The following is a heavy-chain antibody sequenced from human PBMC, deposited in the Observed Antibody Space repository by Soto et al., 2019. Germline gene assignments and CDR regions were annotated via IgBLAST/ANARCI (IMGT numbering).Heavy chain of an antibody. CDR3: ARRTSSGYYRYVDS. Sequence: QVQLVQSGAEVKKPGSSVKVSCKASGGTFSNSPISWVRQAPGQGLEWMGGTIPTFNTGNYAQKFQGRLTITADKSTNTAYMELSSLRSEDTAVYYCARRTSSGYYRYVDSWGQGTLVTVSS. J-gene: IGHJ4*02. CDR1: GGTFSNSP. V-gene: IGHV1-69*06. CDR2: TIPTFNTG. D-gene: IGHD3-22*01.